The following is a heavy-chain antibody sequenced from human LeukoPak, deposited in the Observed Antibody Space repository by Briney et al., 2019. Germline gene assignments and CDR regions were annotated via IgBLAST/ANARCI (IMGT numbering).Heavy chain of an antibody. Sequence: GGSLRLSCAASGFTFSSYWMSWVRQAPGKGLEWVANIKQDGSEKYYVDSVKGRFTISRDNAKNSLYLQMNSLRAEDTAVYYCARSGTVWVYGPHFDYWGQGTLVTVSS. D-gene: IGHD2-8*01. CDR1: GFTFSSYW. CDR2: IKQDGSEK. CDR3: ARSGTVWVYGPHFDY. J-gene: IGHJ4*02. V-gene: IGHV3-7*01.